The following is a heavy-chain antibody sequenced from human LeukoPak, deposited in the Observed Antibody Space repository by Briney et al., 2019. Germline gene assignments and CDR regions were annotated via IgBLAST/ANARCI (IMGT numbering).Heavy chain of an antibody. V-gene: IGHV3-23*01. Sequence: PGGSLRLSCAGSGFTFSNYAMTWVRQAPGKGLEWVSSVSGSGRNTFYSDSVEGRFTISRDNSKNTVYLQMNSLRADDTAVYYCATSTAAAGTDWGQGTLVTVSS. J-gene: IGHJ4*02. CDR2: VSGSGRNT. CDR1: GFTFSNYA. D-gene: IGHD6-13*01. CDR3: ATSTAAAGTD.